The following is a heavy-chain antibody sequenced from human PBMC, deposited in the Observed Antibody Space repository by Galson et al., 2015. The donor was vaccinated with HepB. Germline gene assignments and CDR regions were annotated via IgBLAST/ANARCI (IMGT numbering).Heavy chain of an antibody. CDR1: GFTFSSYS. D-gene: IGHD2-2*01. Sequence: SLRLSCAASGFTFSSYSMNWVRQAPGKGLEWVSSISSSSSYIYYADSVEGRFTISRDNAKNSLYLQMNSLRAEDTAVYYCARDYGRYCSSTSCFGYWGQGTLVTVSS. CDR2: ISSSSSYI. J-gene: IGHJ4*02. CDR3: ARDYGRYCSSTSCFGY. V-gene: IGHV3-21*01.